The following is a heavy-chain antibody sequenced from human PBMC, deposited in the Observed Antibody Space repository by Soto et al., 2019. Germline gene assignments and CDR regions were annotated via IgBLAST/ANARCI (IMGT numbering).Heavy chain of an antibody. J-gene: IGHJ5*02. Sequence: SETLSLTCTVSGGSISSYYWSWIRQPAGKGLEWIGRIYTSGSTNYNPSLKSRVTMSVATSKNQFSLKLSSVTAADTAVYSCARDYYDSSGRRYNWFDPWGQGTLVTVSS. D-gene: IGHD3-22*01. CDR3: ARDYYDSSGRRYNWFDP. CDR2: IYTSGST. CDR1: GGSISSYY. V-gene: IGHV4-4*07.